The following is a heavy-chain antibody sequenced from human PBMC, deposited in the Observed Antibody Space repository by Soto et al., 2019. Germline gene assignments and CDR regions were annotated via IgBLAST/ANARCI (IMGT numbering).Heavy chain of an antibody. V-gene: IGHV1-18*01. D-gene: IGHD5-12*01. CDR2: ISADNDNT. Sequence: VQLVQSGGEVRKPGASVTVSCRASGYTFTKYGISWVRQAPGQGLEWMGWISADNDNTNYAQNLQGRVTMTTDTSTSTAYMQLRSLRSDDTAVYFCARGTSGYDYGLFDFWGQGAVVTVSS. CDR3: ARGTSGYDYGLFDF. J-gene: IGHJ4*02. CDR1: GYTFTKYG.